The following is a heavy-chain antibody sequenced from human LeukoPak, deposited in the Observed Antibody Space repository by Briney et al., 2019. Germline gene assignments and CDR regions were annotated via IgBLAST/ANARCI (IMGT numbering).Heavy chain of an antibody. CDR3: AGDSSYGDYAGY. Sequence: ASVKVSCKASGYAFTGYYMHWVRQAPGQGLEWMGWINPNSGGTNYAQKFQGRVTMARDTSISTAYMELSRLRSDDTAVYYCAGDSSYGDYAGYWGQGTLVTVSS. CDR1: GYAFTGYY. D-gene: IGHD4-17*01. CDR2: INPNSGGT. V-gene: IGHV1-2*02. J-gene: IGHJ4*02.